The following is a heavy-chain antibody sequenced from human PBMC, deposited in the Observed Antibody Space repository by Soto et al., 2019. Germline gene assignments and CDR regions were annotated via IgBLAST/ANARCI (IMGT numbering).Heavy chain of an antibody. V-gene: IGHV3-30*03. Sequence: GGSLRLSCAASGFTFSSYGMHWVRQAPGKGLEWVAVISYDGSNKYYADSVKGRFTISRDNSKNTLYLQMNSLRAEDTAVYFCARDCSGGSCYPGMDVWGQGTTVTVSS. D-gene: IGHD2-15*01. CDR1: GFTFSSYG. J-gene: IGHJ6*02. CDR3: ARDCSGGSCYPGMDV. CDR2: ISYDGSNK.